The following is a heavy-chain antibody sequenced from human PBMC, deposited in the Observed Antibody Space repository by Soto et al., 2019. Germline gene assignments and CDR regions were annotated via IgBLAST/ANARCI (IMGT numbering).Heavy chain of an antibody. CDR1: GFSLSTSGMR. V-gene: IGHV2-70*04. CDR2: IDWDDDK. Sequence: GSGPTLVNPTQTLTLTCTFSGFSLSTSGMRVSWIRQPPGKALKWLARIDWDDDKFYSTSLKTRLTISKDTSKNQAVLTMTNMDPVDTATYYCARSRSSTSFDGMDVWGQGTTVTVSS. J-gene: IGHJ6*02. D-gene: IGHD2-2*01. CDR3: ARSRSSTSFDGMDV.